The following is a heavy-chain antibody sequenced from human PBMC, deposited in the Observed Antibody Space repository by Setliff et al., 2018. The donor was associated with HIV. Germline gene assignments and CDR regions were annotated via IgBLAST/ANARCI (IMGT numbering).Heavy chain of an antibody. CDR3: ARMNCSTTNCRESNWFDP. CDR2: MNPNSGST. J-gene: IGHJ5*02. CDR1: GYTFTNYD. V-gene: IGHV1-8*01. D-gene: IGHD2-2*01. Sequence: ASVKVSCKASGYTFTNYDINWVRQATGQALEWMGWMNPNSGSTGYAQKFQGRVTITRNTSISTTYREMSSLRSEDTAVYYCARMNCSTTNCRESNWFDPWGQGTLVTVSS.